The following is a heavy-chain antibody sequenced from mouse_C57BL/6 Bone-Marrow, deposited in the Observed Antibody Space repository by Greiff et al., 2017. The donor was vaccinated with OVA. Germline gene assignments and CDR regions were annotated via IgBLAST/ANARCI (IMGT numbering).Heavy chain of an antibody. V-gene: IGHV1-19*01. CDR2: INPYNGGT. CDR1: GYTFTDYY. Sequence: EVQLQQSGPVLVKPGASVKMSCKASGYTFTDYYMNWVKQSHGKSLEWIGVINPYNGGTSYNQKFKGKATLTVDKSSSTAYMELNSLTSEDSAVYYCARSALITTVVATDAMDYWGQGTSVTVSS. D-gene: IGHD1-1*01. CDR3: ARSALITTVVATDAMDY. J-gene: IGHJ4*01.